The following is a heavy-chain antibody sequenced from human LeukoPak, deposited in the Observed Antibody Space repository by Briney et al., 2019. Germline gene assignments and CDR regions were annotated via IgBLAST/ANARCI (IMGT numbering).Heavy chain of an antibody. CDR2: TNPDSGGT. Sequence: ASVKVSCKASGYTFTGYYMHWVRQAPGQGLEWMGWTNPDSGGTNNAQKFQGRVTMTRDTSISTAYMELSRLRSDDTAVYYCARTFYDTLDSDAFDFWGQGTMVIVSS. V-gene: IGHV1-2*02. D-gene: IGHD2/OR15-2a*01. CDR3: ARTFYDTLDSDAFDF. J-gene: IGHJ3*01. CDR1: GYTFTGYY.